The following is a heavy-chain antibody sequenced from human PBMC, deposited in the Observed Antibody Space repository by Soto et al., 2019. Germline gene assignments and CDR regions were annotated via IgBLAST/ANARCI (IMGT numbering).Heavy chain of an antibody. CDR1: GYSFTSYW. D-gene: IGHD4-17*01. CDR2: IDPSDSYT. CDR3: AGLRYAYGDSLWSAP. J-gene: IGHJ5*02. Sequence: EVQLVQSGAEVKKPGESLRISCKGSGYSFTSYWISWVRQMPGKGLEWMGRIDPSDSYTKYSPSFQGHVTMSADKSISTAYRRWSSLRASDPAMYYCAGLRYAYGDSLWSAPWGQGPRVPVSS. V-gene: IGHV5-10-1*03.